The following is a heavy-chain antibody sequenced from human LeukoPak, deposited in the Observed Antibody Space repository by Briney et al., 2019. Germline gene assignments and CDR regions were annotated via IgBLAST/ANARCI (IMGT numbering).Heavy chain of an antibody. CDR3: ARGLVPGFLDY. D-gene: IGHD4-11*01. CDR2: INSDESIT. Sequence: PGGSLRLSCAASGFTLSSSWMYWVRQAPGKGLVWVSRINSDESITTYADSVKGRFTIPRDNAKNTLYLQMNSLRAEDTAVYYCARGLVPGFLDYWGQGTPVTVSS. V-gene: IGHV3-74*01. J-gene: IGHJ4*02. CDR1: GFTLSSSW.